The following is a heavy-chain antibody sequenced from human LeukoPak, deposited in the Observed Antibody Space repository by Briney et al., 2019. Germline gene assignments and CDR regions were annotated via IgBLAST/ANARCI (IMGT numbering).Heavy chain of an antibody. D-gene: IGHD2-2*01. CDR3: ARSSVVPAAYYYYYYGMDV. J-gene: IGHJ6*02. Sequence: GRSLRLSCAASGFTFSSYAMHWVRQAPGKGLEWVAVISYDGSNKYYADSVKGRFTISRDNSKNTLYLQMNSPRAEDTAVYYCARSSVVPAAYYYYYYGMDVWGQGTTVTVSS. CDR1: GFTFSSYA. CDR2: ISYDGSNK. V-gene: IGHV3-30-3*01.